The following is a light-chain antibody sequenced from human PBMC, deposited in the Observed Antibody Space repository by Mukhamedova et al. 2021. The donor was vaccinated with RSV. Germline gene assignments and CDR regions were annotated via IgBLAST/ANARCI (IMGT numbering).Light chain of an antibody. CDR2: GAS. Sequence: GERVTLSCRASQSVSSSYLAWYQQKPGQAPRLLIYGASSRATGIPDRFSGSGSGTDFTLTISRLEPEDFAVYYCQQYGSSPWTFG. CDR1: QSVSSSY. V-gene: IGKV3-20*01. CDR3: QQYGSSPWT. J-gene: IGKJ1*01.